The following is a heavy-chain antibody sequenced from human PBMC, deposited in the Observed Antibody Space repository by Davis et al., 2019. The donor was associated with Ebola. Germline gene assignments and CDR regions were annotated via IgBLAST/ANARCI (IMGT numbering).Heavy chain of an antibody. V-gene: IGHV3-15*01. CDR3: TTWWQLVDY. Sequence: GESLKISCAASGFTFSNAWMSWVRQAPGKGLEWVGRIKSKTDGGTTDYAAPVKGRFTISRDDSKNTLYLQMNSLKTEDAAVYYCTTWWQLVDYWGQGTLVTVSS. CDR2: IKSKTDGGTT. D-gene: IGHD2-15*01. CDR1: GFTFSNAW. J-gene: IGHJ4*02.